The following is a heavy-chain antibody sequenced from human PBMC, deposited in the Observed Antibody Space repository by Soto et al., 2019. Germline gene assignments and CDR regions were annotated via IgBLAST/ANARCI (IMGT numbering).Heavy chain of an antibody. CDR3: TRIHCSGGTCYSFES. J-gene: IGHJ4*02. Sequence: GDSLRSSCKGSGDSFTDYWIAWVRQMPGKGLEWMGSIWPGDSDTRYSPSFQGQVTISADKSISTAYLQWSSLKASDTAMYYCTRIHCSGGTCYSFESWGQGTLVTVSS. D-gene: IGHD2-15*01. CDR2: IWPGDSDT. V-gene: IGHV5-51*01. CDR1: GDSFTDYW.